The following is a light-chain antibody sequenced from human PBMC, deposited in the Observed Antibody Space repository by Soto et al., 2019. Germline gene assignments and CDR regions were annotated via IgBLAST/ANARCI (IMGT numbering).Light chain of an antibody. CDR3: CSYARLKFV. V-gene: IGLV2-23*01. Sequence: QSALTQPASVSGSPGQSITISCTGTSSDVGSYNYVSWYQQHPGKVPKLMIYESSKRPSGVSDRFSGSKSGNTASLTISGLQAEDEADYYCCSYARLKFVFGTGTKLTVL. J-gene: IGLJ1*01. CDR1: SSDVGSYNY. CDR2: ESS.